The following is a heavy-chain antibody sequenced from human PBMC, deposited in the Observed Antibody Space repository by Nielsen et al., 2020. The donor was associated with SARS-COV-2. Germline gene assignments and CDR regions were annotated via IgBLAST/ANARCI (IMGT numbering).Heavy chain of an antibody. V-gene: IGHV3-23*01. J-gene: IGHJ5*02. CDR1: GFTFSSYA. CDR3: VRSDLYSSSSRWFDP. D-gene: IGHD6-6*01. CDR2: IGGGGGRT. Sequence: GESLKISCAASGFTFSSYAMSWVRQAPGKGLEWVSGIGGGGGRTNYADSVKGRFSISRDNSKNTLHLQMNSLRAEDTAIYYCVRSDLYSSSSRWFDPWGQGTLVTVSS.